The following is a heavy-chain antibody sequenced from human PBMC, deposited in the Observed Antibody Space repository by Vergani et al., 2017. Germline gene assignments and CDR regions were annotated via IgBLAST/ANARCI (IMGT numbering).Heavy chain of an antibody. CDR2: ISSSSSTI. D-gene: IGHD5-18*01. J-gene: IGHJ5*02. CDR1: GFTVSSNY. Sequence: EVQLVESGGGLIQPGGSLRLSCAASGFTVSSNYMSWVRQAPGKGLEWVSYISSSSSTIYYADSVKGRFTISRDNAKNSLYLQMNSLRAEDTAVYYCARYSYAQGDPWGQGTLVTVSS. CDR3: ARYSYAQGDP. V-gene: IGHV3-48*04.